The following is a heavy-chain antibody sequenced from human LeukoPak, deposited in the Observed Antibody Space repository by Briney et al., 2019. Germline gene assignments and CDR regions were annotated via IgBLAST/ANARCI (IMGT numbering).Heavy chain of an antibody. D-gene: IGHD6-6*01. CDR1: ADTFSNYD. J-gene: IGHJ4*02. V-gene: IGHV1-8*03. Sequence: ASVMVSCKASADTFSNYDINWVRQATGQGFEWMGWLSPTSSRAGSAQKFQGRVTFTRDTSISTVYMESSSLTSEDTAVYYCARARYSSSFYWGPYFDYWGQGTLVTVSS. CDR3: ARARYSSSFYWGPYFDY. CDR2: LSPTSSRA.